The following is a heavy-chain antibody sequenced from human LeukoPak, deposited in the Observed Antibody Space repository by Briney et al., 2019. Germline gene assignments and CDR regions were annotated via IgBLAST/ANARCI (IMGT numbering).Heavy chain of an antibody. CDR1: GYTFTSYD. Sequence: ASVKVSCKASGYTFTSYDINWVRQATGQGLEWMGWMNPNSGNTGYAQKFQGRVTITRNTSISTAYMELSSLRSEDTAVYYCARNRCSSTSCFSDAFDIWGQGTMVTVSS. CDR3: ARNRCSSTSCFSDAFDI. CDR2: MNPNSGNT. D-gene: IGHD2-2*01. J-gene: IGHJ3*02. V-gene: IGHV1-8*03.